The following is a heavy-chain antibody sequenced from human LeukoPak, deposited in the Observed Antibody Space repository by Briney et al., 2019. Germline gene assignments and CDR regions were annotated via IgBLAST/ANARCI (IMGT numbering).Heavy chain of an antibody. CDR2: ISYDGSNK. V-gene: IGHV3-30-3*01. D-gene: IGHD2-2*01. CDR1: GNYW. J-gene: IGHJ4*02. Sequence: PGGSLRLSCAASGNYWMHWVRQAPGKGLEWVAVISYDGSNKYYADSVKGRFTISRDNSKNTLYLQMNSLRAEDTAVYYCARDLPDDIVVVPAAQDYWGQGTLVTVSS. CDR3: ARDLPDDIVVVPAAQDY.